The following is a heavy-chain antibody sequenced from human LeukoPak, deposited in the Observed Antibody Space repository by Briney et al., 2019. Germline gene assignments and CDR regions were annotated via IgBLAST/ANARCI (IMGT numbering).Heavy chain of an antibody. V-gene: IGHV4-4*07. CDR1: GGPIGSPY. Sequence: SETLSLTCTVSGGPIGSPYWSWIRQPAGKGLEWIGRIYTSGGTNYNPSLKSRVSMSVDTSKNQFSLKLSSVTAADTAVYYCASGQRNSGTFDIWGQGTMVTVSS. D-gene: IGHD6-25*01. J-gene: IGHJ3*02. CDR2: IYTSGGT. CDR3: ASGQRNSGTFDI.